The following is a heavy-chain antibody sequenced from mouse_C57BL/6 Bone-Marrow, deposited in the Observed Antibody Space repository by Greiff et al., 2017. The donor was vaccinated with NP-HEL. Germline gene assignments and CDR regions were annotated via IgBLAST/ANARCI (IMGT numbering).Heavy chain of an antibody. Sequence: EVKVVESGGGLVKPGGSLKLSCAASGFTFSDYGMHWVRQAPEKGLEWVAYISSGSSTIYYADTVKGRFTISRDNAKNTLFLQMTSLRSEDTAMYYCARIYYGNPAWFAYWGQGTLVTVSA. V-gene: IGHV5-17*01. CDR3: ARIYYGNPAWFAY. J-gene: IGHJ3*01. D-gene: IGHD2-1*01. CDR2: ISSGSSTI. CDR1: GFTFSDYG.